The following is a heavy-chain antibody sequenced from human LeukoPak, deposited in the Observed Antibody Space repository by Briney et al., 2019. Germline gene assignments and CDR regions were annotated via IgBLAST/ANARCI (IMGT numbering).Heavy chain of an antibody. D-gene: IGHD1-26*01. J-gene: IGHJ4*02. V-gene: IGHV4-39*01. CDR2: IYYSGST. CDR1: GGSISSSSYY. Sequence: SETLSLTCTVSGGSISSSSYYWGWIRQPPGKGLEWIGSIYYSGSTYYNPSLKSRVTIYVDTSKNQFSLKLSAVAAADTAGDYCASASGSYPFDFWGQGTLVTVSS. CDR3: ASASGSYPFDF.